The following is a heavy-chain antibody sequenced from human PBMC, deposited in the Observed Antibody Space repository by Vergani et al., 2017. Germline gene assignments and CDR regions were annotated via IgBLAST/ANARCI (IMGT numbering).Heavy chain of an antibody. Sequence: QVQLQQWGGGLLKPSETLSLTCVVNGGSFNSYHWTWIRQSPGEGLEWVCDIDHTERPNYNPSLNRRLTMSVDKSRNQFSLSLNSVTATDTAIYFCARVNTESNVLLYYYYYMDVWGKGTAVTVS. D-gene: IGHD4-11*01. CDR3: ARVNTESNVLLYYYYYMDV. CDR1: GGSFNSYH. CDR2: IDHTERP. V-gene: IGHV4-34*01. J-gene: IGHJ6*03.